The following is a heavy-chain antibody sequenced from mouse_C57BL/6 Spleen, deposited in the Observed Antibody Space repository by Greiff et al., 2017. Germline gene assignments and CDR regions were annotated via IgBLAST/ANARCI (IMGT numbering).Heavy chain of an antibody. Sequence: QVQLQQSGAELARPGASVKLSCKASGYTFTSYGISWVKQRTGQGLEWIGEIYPRSGNTDYNEKFKGKATLTADKSSSTAYMELRSLTSEDSAVDFCARGDGSSSYYAMDYWGQGTSVTVSS. D-gene: IGHD1-1*01. CDR1: GYTFTSYG. CDR2: IYPRSGNT. J-gene: IGHJ4*01. V-gene: IGHV1-81*01. CDR3: ARGDGSSSYYAMDY.